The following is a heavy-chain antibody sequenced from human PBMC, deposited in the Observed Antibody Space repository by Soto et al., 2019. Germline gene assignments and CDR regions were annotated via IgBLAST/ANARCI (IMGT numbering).Heavy chain of an antibody. Sequence: GGSLRLSCAASGFTVSSEYMSWVRQAPGKGLEWVSLIQSGGPTYYADSVKGRFTISRDTSENTVHLQMDSLRAEDTAVYYCARDDVPCDGGRCYGVPLDVWGKGTKVTVSS. CDR2: IQSGGPT. CDR1: GFTVSSEY. V-gene: IGHV3-66*01. J-gene: IGHJ6*04. D-gene: IGHD2-15*01. CDR3: ARDDVPCDGGRCYGVPLDV.